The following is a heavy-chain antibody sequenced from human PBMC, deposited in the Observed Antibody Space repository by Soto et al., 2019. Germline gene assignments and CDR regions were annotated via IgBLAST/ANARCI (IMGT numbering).Heavy chain of an antibody. D-gene: IGHD3-16*01. CDR3: ARDLGGPDY. V-gene: IGHV3-74*03. Sequence: VHLEESGGGLVQPGGSLRLSCAASGFSLSPYWMHWVRQVPGRGLEWVARLSSDGFGAAYADSVKGRFFLSRDIARNTLSLQMNSLRADDTAVYYCARDLGGPDYWGRGTSVTVSS. CDR1: GFSLSPYW. J-gene: IGHJ4*02. CDR2: LSSDGFGA.